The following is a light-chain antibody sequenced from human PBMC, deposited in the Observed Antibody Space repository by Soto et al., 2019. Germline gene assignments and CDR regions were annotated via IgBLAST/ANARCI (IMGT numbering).Light chain of an antibody. CDR3: SAYTARSTLV. CDR2: EVR. CDR1: MRDVGAYNL. V-gene: IGLV2-14*01. J-gene: IGLJ3*02. Sequence: QSALTQPASVSWSAGQSITISCSVTMRDVGAYNLVSWYQQHPGTAPKLIIYEVRNRPSGISSRFSGSRSGNTASLTISGLQPEDEGDYYCSAYTARSTLVFGGGTKVTVL.